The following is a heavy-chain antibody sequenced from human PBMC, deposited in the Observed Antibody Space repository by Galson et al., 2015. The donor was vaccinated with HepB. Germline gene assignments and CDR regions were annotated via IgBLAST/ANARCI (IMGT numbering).Heavy chain of an antibody. Sequence: SETLSLTCTVYGGSISSNNWWSWVRQSPGKGLEWIGEIWRNGNTNYNPSLETRVTISLDKSKNQFSLNLTSVTAADTAVYYCARSSLPPIPNWCDPWCQGTLVIVSS. CDR1: GGSISSNNW. CDR2: IWRNGNT. J-gene: IGHJ5*02. D-gene: IGHD6-6*01. CDR3: ARSSLPPIPNWCDP. V-gene: IGHV4-4*02.